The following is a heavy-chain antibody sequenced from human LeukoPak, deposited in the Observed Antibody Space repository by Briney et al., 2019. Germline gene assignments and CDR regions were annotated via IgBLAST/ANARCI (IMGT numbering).Heavy chain of an antibody. CDR1: GGSFSGYY. CDR2: INHSGST. Sequence: SETLSLTCAVYGGSFSGYYWSWIRQPPGKGLEWIGEINHSGSTNYNPSLKSRVTISVDRSKNQFSLKLSSVTAADTAVYYCARGGLIQLWVPFDYWGQGTLVTVSS. D-gene: IGHD5-18*01. CDR3: ARGGLIQLWVPFDY. V-gene: IGHV4-34*01. J-gene: IGHJ4*02.